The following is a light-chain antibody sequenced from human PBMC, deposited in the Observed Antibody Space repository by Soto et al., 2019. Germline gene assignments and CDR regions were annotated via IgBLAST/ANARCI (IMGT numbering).Light chain of an antibody. Sequence: DIQMTQSPSTLSASVGDRVTITCRASQSISGWLAWYQQKPGKAPKLLIYKTSSLESGVPSRFSGSGSGTESPLTSSSLHADFLANYYCQQYSSSYTFGQGTKLEIK. J-gene: IGKJ2*01. V-gene: IGKV1-5*03. CDR3: QQYSSSYT. CDR1: QSISGW. CDR2: KTS.